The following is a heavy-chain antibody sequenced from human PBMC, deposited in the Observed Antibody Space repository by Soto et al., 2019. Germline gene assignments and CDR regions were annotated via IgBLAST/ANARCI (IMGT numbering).Heavy chain of an antibody. CDR3: TRLLGYCSGGSCNNWFDP. CDR1: GFTFGDYA. Sequence: EVQLVESGGGLVQPGRSLRLSCTASGFTFGDYAMSWVRQAPGKGLEWVGFIRSKAYGGTTEYAASVKGRFTISRDDSKSIAYLQMNSLKTEDTAVYYCTRLLGYCSGGSCNNWFDPWGQGTLVTVSS. V-gene: IGHV3-49*04. CDR2: IRSKAYGGTT. D-gene: IGHD2-15*01. J-gene: IGHJ5*02.